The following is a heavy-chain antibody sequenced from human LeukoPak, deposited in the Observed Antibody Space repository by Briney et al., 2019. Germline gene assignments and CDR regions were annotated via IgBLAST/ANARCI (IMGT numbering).Heavy chain of an antibody. Sequence: ASVKVSCKASGYTFTSYGISWVRQAPGQGLEWMGWISAYNGNTNYAQKLQGRVTMTTDTSTSTAYMELRSLRSDDTAVYYCARLGYCSSTGCYIDYYYYGMDVWGQGTTVTVSS. CDR2: ISAYNGNT. V-gene: IGHV1-18*01. J-gene: IGHJ6*02. CDR1: GYTFTSYG. D-gene: IGHD2-2*02. CDR3: ARLGYCSSTGCYIDYYYYGMDV.